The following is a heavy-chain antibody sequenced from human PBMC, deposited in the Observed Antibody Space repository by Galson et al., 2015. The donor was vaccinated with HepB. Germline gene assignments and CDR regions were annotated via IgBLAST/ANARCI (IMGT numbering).Heavy chain of an antibody. CDR3: AKAPRGTWSTTSL. V-gene: IGHV3-23*01. D-gene: IGHD1-14*01. J-gene: IGHJ4*02. CDR1: GFTFSSHA. Sequence: SLRLSCAASGFTFSSHAVSWVRQAPGKGLEWVSGINNSGGSTYYADSVKGRFTISRDNSKNTLYLQMNSLTAADTAIYYCAKAPRGTWSTTSLWGQGTLVTVSS. CDR2: INNSGGST.